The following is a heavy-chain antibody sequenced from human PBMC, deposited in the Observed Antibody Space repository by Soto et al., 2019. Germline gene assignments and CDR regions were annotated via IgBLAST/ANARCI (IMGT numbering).Heavy chain of an antibody. CDR2: IYSGGST. CDR1: GFTVSINY. CDR3: ARGGSITMTTDAFDI. J-gene: IGHJ3*02. Sequence: EVQLVESGGGLVQPGGSLRLSCAASGFTVSINYMNWVRQAPGKGLEWVSVIYSGGSTYYADSVRGRFTISRDNCKNTLYLQMNSLRAEDTAVYYCARGGSITMTTDAFDIWGQGTMVTVSS. D-gene: IGHD3-22*01. V-gene: IGHV3-66*01.